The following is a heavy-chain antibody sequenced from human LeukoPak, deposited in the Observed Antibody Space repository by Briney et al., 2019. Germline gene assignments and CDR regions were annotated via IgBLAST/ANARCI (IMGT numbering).Heavy chain of an antibody. CDR3: ARGRYDSSGYYSGY. CDR1: GGSISSYY. V-gene: IGHV4-59*01. CDR2: IYYSGST. J-gene: IGHJ4*02. Sequence: PSETLSLTCTVSGGSISSYYWSWIRQPPGKGLEWIGYIYYSGSTNYNPSLKSRVTISVDTSKNQFSLKLSSVTAADTAVYYCARGRYDSSGYYSGYWGQGTLVTVSS. D-gene: IGHD3-22*01.